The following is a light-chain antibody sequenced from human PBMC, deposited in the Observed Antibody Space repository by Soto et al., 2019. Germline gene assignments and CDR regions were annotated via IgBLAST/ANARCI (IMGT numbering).Light chain of an antibody. Sequence: ETVMTQYPATLSVSPGERAALSCRASESVSNKLAWYQQKPGQAPRLLIHGASTRATGIPARFSGSGSGTEFTLTISSLQSEDFAVYYCQQHNSWPLTFGGGTKVDIK. V-gene: IGKV3-15*01. CDR2: GAS. CDR3: QQHNSWPLT. J-gene: IGKJ4*01. CDR1: ESVSNK.